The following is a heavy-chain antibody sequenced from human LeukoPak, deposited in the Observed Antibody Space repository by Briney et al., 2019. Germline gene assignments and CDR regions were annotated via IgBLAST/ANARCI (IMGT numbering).Heavy chain of an antibody. Sequence: ASVKVSCKASGYTFTSYGISWVRQAPGQGLEWMGWISAYNGNTNYAQKLQGRVTMTTDTSTSTAYMELRNLRSEDTAVYYCAVAGDFGDNSALDYWAQGTLVTVSS. CDR3: AVAGDFGDNSALDY. CDR1: GYTFTSYG. J-gene: IGHJ4*02. V-gene: IGHV1-18*01. CDR2: ISAYNGNT. D-gene: IGHD4-23*01.